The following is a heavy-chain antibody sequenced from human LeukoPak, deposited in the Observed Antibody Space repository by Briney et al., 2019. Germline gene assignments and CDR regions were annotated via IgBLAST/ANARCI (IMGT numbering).Heavy chain of an antibody. Sequence: SETPSLTCTVSGGSISSYYWSWIRQPAGKGLEWIGRIYTSGSTNYNPSLKSRVTISVDTSKNQFSLKLSSVTAADTAVYYCARGGLRYSGFPYYMDVWGKGTTVTVSS. CDR1: GGSISSYY. V-gene: IGHV4-4*07. CDR3: ARGGLRYSGFPYYMDV. CDR2: IYTSGST. D-gene: IGHD1-26*01. J-gene: IGHJ6*03.